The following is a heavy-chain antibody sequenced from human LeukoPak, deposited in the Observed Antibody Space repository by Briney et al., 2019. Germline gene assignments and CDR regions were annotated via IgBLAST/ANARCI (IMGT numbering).Heavy chain of an antibody. CDR1: GFTFSSYA. V-gene: IGHV3-23*01. CDR3: AKSIMITFGGVIALGDAFDI. CDR2: ISGGGGST. J-gene: IGHJ3*02. D-gene: IGHD3-16*02. Sequence: GGSLRLSCAASGFTFSSYAMSWVRQAPGKGLEWVSAISGGGGSTYYADSVKGRFTISRDNSKNTLYLQMNSLRAEDTAVYYCAKSIMITFGGVIALGDAFDIWGQGTMVTVSS.